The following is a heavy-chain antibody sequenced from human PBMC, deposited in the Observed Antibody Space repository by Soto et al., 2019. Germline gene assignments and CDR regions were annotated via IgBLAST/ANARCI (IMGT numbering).Heavy chain of an antibody. V-gene: IGHV4-31*03. D-gene: IGHD2-21*01. Sequence: SETLSLTCSVSGAALNSGNYYWSWIRQVPGKGLKWIGHIYVTGAVDYNPSLRDRITISQDTSERQFSLNLRLVTAADTAVYYCARLRIATNNYKWFDPWGQGTLVTVSS. J-gene: IGHJ5*02. CDR1: GAALNSGNYY. CDR2: IYVTGAV. CDR3: ARLRIATNNYKWFDP.